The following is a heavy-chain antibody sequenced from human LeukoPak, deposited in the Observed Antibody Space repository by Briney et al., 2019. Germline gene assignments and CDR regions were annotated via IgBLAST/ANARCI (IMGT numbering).Heavy chain of an antibody. J-gene: IGHJ4*02. Sequence: GGSLRLSCAASGFTFSSYAMTWVRQAPGKGLEWVSSISGDGHSTFYADSVKGRFTISRDSSTKALFLQINSLRAEDTAVYYCAKPAVPGAIFSFGYWGQGTPVTVSS. CDR2: ISGDGHST. CDR1: GFTFSSYA. V-gene: IGHV3-23*01. CDR3: AKPAVPGAIFSFGY. D-gene: IGHD3-9*01.